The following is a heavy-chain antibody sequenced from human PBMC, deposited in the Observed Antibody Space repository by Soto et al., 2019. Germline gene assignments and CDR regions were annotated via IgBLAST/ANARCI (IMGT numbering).Heavy chain of an antibody. CDR1: GFSLSTSGVG. Sequence: GAASTLVNPTQTLTLTCTFSGFSLSTSGVGVGWIRQPPGKALEWLALIYWNDDKRDSPSLKSRLPITKDTSKNQVVLTMTNMDPLDTATYYCAHALNLRYFDWYFYWGQGTLVTVSS. V-gene: IGHV2-5*01. CDR2: IYWNDDK. CDR3: AHALNLRYFDWYFY. D-gene: IGHD3-9*01. J-gene: IGHJ4*02.